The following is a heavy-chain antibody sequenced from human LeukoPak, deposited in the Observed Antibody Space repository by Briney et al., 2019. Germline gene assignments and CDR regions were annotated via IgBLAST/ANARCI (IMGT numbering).Heavy chain of an antibody. CDR1: GFTFSSYS. D-gene: IGHD2-2*01. CDR3: ANLGPSGTGDIVVVPAAPQRDY. CDR2: ISSSSSTI. J-gene: IGHJ4*02. Sequence: PGGSLRLSCAASGFTFSSYSMNWVRQAPGKGREWVSYISSSSSTIYYADSVKGRFTIPRDNAKNSLYLQMNSLRAEDTAVYYCANLGPSGTGDIVVVPAAPQRDYWGQGTLVTVSS. V-gene: IGHV3-48*01.